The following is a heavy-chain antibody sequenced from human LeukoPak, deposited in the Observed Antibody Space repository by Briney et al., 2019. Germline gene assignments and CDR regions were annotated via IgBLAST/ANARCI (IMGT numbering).Heavy chain of an antibody. CDR1: GFAFSAYE. CDR2: IAGSDTTT. V-gene: IGHV3-48*03. D-gene: IGHD3-22*01. Sequence: PGGSLRLSYLASGFAFSAYEINWVSQAPGKGLEWVSYIAGSDTTTYYADSVKGRFTISRDSAKNSLYLQMNSLRAEDTALYYCTTLGYHLDSWGQGTLVTVSS. J-gene: IGHJ4*02. CDR3: TTLGYHLDS.